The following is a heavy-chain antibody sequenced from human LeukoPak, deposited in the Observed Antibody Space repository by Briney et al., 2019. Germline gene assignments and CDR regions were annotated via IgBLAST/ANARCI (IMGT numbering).Heavy chain of an antibody. CDR1: GGSFSGYY. CDR2: INHSGST. D-gene: IGHD6-13*01. CDR3: ARLYIGGYSRSTNYNWFDP. Sequence: AGTLSLTCAVYGGSFSGYYWSGIRQPPGKGLEWIGEINHSGSTNYNPSIKSRVTISVDTSKNQCSLNLTSVTAGDTAVYYCARLYIGGYSRSTNYNWFDPWGQGTLVTVSS. J-gene: IGHJ5*02. V-gene: IGHV4-34*01.